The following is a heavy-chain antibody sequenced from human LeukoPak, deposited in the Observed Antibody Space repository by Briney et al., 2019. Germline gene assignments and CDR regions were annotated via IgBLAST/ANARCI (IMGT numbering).Heavy chain of an antibody. Sequence: SETLSLNCAGYGGSLSGYYWSWIRQPPGKGLEWIGEINHSGGTNYNPSLKSRVTISVDTSSNSFSLNLSSVTAADTAVYFCARVGTVTTFLQYWYLDLWGRGTLVTVSS. V-gene: IGHV4-34*01. CDR1: GGSLSGYY. CDR3: ARVGTVTTFLQYWYLDL. J-gene: IGHJ2*01. D-gene: IGHD4-17*01. CDR2: INHSGGT.